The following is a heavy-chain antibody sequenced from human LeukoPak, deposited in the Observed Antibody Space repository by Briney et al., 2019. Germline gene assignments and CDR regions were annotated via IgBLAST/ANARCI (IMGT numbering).Heavy chain of an antibody. CDR1: GYTFTSYA. V-gene: IGHV1-3*01. CDR3: ARPTGKWLPLDY. J-gene: IGHJ4*02. Sequence: GASVKVSCKASGYTFTSYAMHWVRHAHGQRLELMGWINAGNGNTKYSQKFQGRVTITRDTSASTVYMELSSLRSEDTAVYYCARPTGKWLPLDYWGQGTLVTVSS. D-gene: IGHD6-19*01. CDR2: INAGNGNT.